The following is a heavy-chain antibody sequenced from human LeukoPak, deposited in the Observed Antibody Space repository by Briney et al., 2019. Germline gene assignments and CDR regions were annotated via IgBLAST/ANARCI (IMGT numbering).Heavy chain of an antibody. Sequence: QPGGSLRLSCAASGFSFSGYEMNWVRQAPGKGLEWVSYISTSGTTMYYADSVKGRFTISRDSAKNSLYLQMNSLRGEDTAVYFCAREVTTFTYYFDYWGQGTLVTVSS. CDR2: ISTSGTTM. CDR1: GFSFSGYE. D-gene: IGHD4-17*01. V-gene: IGHV3-48*03. CDR3: AREVTTFTYYFDY. J-gene: IGHJ4*02.